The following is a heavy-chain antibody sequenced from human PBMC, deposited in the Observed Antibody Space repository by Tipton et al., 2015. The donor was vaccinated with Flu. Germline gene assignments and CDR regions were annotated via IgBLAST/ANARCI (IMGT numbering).Heavy chain of an antibody. CDR1: GFTFSTYA. D-gene: IGHD2-8*02. V-gene: IGHV3-23*01. CDR2: ISGSGGST. CDR3: AKAISGYCTGGTCYLDY. J-gene: IGHJ4*02. Sequence: LSLTCAASGFTFSTYAMSWVRQAPGKGLEWVSAISGSGGSTYYADSVKGRFTISRDSSKNTLYLQMNSLRAEDTAVYYCAKAISGYCTGGTCYLDYWGQGTLVTVSS.